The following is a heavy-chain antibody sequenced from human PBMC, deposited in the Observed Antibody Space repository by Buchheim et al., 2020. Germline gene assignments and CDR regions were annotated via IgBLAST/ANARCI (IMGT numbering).Heavy chain of an antibody. CDR1: GFTFSSYG. D-gene: IGHD3-22*01. CDR3: AKDHYDSSGDKIYRLGIFDY. J-gene: IGHJ4*02. V-gene: IGHV3-30*18. CDR2: ISYDGSNK. Sequence: QVQLVESGGGVVQPGRSLRLSCAASGFTFSSYGMHWVRQAPGKGLEWVAVISYDGSNKYYAGSVKGRFTISRDNSKNTLYLQMNSLRAEDTAVYYCAKDHYDSSGDKIYRLGIFDYWGQGTL.